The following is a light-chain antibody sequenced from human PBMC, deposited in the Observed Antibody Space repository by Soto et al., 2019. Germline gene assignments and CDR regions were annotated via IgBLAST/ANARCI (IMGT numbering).Light chain of an antibody. CDR3: LHYNKRPRWT. CDR2: DTS. J-gene: IGKJ1*01. Sequence: EIVMTQSPDMLSVSPVERATLSCRVSQSISSNLAWYQQKPGQAPRLLIYDTSTRATSIPARFSGSGSGTEFTLTISGLQSEDFAVYYCLHYNKRPRWTFGQGTKVDIK. V-gene: IGKV3-15*01. CDR1: QSISSN.